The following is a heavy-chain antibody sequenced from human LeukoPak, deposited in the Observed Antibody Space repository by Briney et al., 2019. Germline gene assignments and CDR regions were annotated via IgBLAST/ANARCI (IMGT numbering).Heavy chain of an antibody. CDR3: ARGTESPYSSSWYAPH. Sequence: GGSLRLSCAASGFTFSSYWMSWVRQAPGKGLEWLANIKQDGSEKYYVDSVKGRFTISRDNAKNSLYLQMNSLRAEDTAVYYCARGTESPYSSSWYAPHWGQGTLVTVSS. D-gene: IGHD6-13*01. CDR1: GFTFSSYW. J-gene: IGHJ4*02. CDR2: IKQDGSEK. V-gene: IGHV3-7*01.